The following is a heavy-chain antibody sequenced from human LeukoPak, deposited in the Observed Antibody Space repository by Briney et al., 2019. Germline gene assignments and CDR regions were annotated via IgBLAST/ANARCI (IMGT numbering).Heavy chain of an antibody. J-gene: IGHJ5*02. CDR3: ARKATGYSSGWLPYNWFDP. V-gene: IGHV4-39*01. D-gene: IGHD6-19*01. Sequence: SETLSLTCTVSGGSISSSSYYWGWIRQPPGKGLERIGSIYYSGSTYYNPSLKSRVTISVDTSKNQFSLKVTSATAADTAVYYCARKATGYSSGWLPYNWFDPWGQGTLVTFSS. CDR2: IYYSGST. CDR1: GGSISSSSYY.